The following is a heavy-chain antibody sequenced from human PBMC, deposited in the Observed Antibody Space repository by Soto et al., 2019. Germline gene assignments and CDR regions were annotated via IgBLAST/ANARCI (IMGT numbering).Heavy chain of an antibody. CDR3: ARGPSTAVPDY. V-gene: IGHV3-30*03. Sequence: GGSLRLSCAASGFTFSTYGMHWVRQAPGKGLEWVAVITYAGNNKYYAGSVKGRFTISRDNSKNTLYLQMNSLRAEDTAIYFCARGPSTAVPDYWGQGTLVTVSS. J-gene: IGHJ4*02. CDR1: GFTFSTYG. D-gene: IGHD6-13*01. CDR2: ITYAGNNK.